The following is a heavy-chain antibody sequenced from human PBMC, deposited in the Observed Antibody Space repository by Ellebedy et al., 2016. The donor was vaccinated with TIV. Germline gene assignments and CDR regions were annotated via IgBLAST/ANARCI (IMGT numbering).Heavy chain of an antibody. CDR3: ARRSWAENYDTSGYYVDS. V-gene: IGHV3-53*01. D-gene: IGHD3-22*01. J-gene: IGHJ4*02. CDR1: GFIVSSNY. CDR2: LYSGGYT. Sequence: GGSLRLXXVVSGFIVSSNYMSWVRQTPGKGLEWVSILYSGGYTYYADSVQGRVIISRDNSKNTLYLQMNSLRAEDTAVYFCARRSWAENYDTSGYYVDSWGQGALVTVSS.